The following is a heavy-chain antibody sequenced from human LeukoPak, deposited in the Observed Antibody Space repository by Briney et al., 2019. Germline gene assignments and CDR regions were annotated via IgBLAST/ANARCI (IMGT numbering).Heavy chain of an antibody. V-gene: IGHV4-34*01. CDR2: INHSGST. D-gene: IGHD3-22*01. Sequence: SETLSLTCAVYGGSFSGYYWSWIRQPPGKGLEWIGEINHSGSTNYNPSLKSRVTISVDTSKNQFSLRLSSVTAADTAVYYCARIMTYYYDSSGQTRRYYFDYWGQGTLVTVSS. CDR3: ARIMTYYYDSSGQTRRYYFDY. J-gene: IGHJ4*02. CDR1: GGSFSGYY.